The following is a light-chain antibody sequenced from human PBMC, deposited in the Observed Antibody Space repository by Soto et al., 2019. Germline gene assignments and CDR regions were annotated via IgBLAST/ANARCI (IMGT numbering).Light chain of an antibody. V-gene: IGKV3-15*01. J-gene: IGKJ1*01. CDR1: QSLSNN. CDR2: DAS. CDR3: HQYNYWPPWT. Sequence: EIVLTQSPATLSASPGERATLSCRASQSLSNNLAWYQQKPGQAPRLLIYDASTRATGVPARFSGSGSGTEFTLTISSLQSEDFAVYYCHQYNYWPPWTFGQGTKVDIK.